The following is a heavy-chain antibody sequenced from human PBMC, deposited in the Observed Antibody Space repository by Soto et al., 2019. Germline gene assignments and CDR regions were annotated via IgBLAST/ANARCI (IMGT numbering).Heavy chain of an antibody. CDR1: GFTFSSYS. CDR2: ISSGSSTI. CDR3: AKTYSSGRGAFDV. J-gene: IGHJ3*01. D-gene: IGHD6-19*01. Sequence: PGGSLRLSCAASGFTFSSYSMNWVRQAPGKGLEWVSYISSGSSTIYYADSVKGRFTISRDNAQNSLYLQMNSLRAEDTAVYYCAKTYSSGRGAFDVWGQGTMVIVSS. V-gene: IGHV3-48*01.